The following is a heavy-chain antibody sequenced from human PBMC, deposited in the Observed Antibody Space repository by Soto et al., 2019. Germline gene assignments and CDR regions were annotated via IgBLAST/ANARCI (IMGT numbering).Heavy chain of an antibody. J-gene: IGHJ4*02. D-gene: IGHD3-22*01. CDR1: GGSVSSGSYY. Sequence: SETLSLTCTVSGGSVSSGSYYWSWIRQPPGKGLEWIGYIYYSGSTNYNPSLKSRVTISVDTSKNQFSLKLSSVTAADTAVYYCAREAVDSSGYYIGGVDYWGQGTLVTVSS. V-gene: IGHV4-61*01. CDR3: AREAVDSSGYYIGGVDY. CDR2: IYYSGST.